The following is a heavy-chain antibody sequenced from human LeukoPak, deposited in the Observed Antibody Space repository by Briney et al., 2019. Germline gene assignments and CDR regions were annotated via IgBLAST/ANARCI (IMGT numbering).Heavy chain of an antibody. Sequence: GGSLRLSCAASGFAFNNYAMTWVRQAPGKGLGWVSNINDNGGQRHYADSVKGRFTISRDNSKNTLYLQMNSLRAEDPAVYYCAKALSNLIVVVTATGHFDYWGQGTLVTVSS. CDR1: GFAFNNYA. D-gene: IGHD2-21*02. V-gene: IGHV3-23*01. CDR3: AKALSNLIVVVTATGHFDY. CDR2: INDNGGQR. J-gene: IGHJ4*02.